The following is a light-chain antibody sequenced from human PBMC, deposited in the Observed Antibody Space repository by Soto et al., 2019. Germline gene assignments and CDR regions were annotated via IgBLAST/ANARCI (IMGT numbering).Light chain of an antibody. CDR2: GAS. CDR3: QQYGSSPIT. V-gene: IGKV3-20*01. CDR1: QSVSSN. J-gene: IGKJ5*01. Sequence: EIVLTQSPGTLSVSPGERVTFSCRASQSVSSNLAWYQQKPGQAPRLLIYGASSRATGIPDRFSGSGSGTDFTLTISRLEPEDFAVYYCQQYGSSPITFGQGTRLEI.